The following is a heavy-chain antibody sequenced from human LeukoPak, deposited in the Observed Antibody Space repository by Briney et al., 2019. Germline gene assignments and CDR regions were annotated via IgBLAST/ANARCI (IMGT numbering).Heavy chain of an antibody. V-gene: IGHV4-59*01. CDR1: GGSMNNYY. Sequence: SETLSLTCTVSGGSMNNYYWSWIRQPPGKRLEWLGYIYHGGTTNYNPSLKGRVTISVDTSKNKFSLNLTSVTAADTAVYYCARGWLAETTVVTPYNSWGQGTLVTVSS. CDR2: IYHGGTT. CDR3: ARGWLAETTVVTPYNS. J-gene: IGHJ5*02. D-gene: IGHD4-23*01.